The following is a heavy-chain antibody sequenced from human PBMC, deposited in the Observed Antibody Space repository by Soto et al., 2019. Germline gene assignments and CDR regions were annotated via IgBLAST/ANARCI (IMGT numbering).Heavy chain of an antibody. V-gene: IGHV4-39*01. CDR1: GGSISSSSYY. J-gene: IGHJ6*02. Sequence: PSETLSLTCTVSGGSISSSSYYWGWIRQPPGKGLEWIGSIYYSGSTYHNPSLKSRVTISVDTSKNQFSLKLSSVTAADTAVYYCARQLWFGELFRYYYGMDVWGQGTTVTSP. CDR3: ARQLWFGELFRYYYGMDV. CDR2: IYYSGST. D-gene: IGHD3-10*01.